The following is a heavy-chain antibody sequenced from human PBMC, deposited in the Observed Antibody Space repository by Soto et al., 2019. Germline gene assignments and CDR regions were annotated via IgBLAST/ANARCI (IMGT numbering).Heavy chain of an antibody. CDR3: ARDSTSWFPYYGIDV. Sequence: NPSETLSLSCTVSGDSLDYYYWTWIRQTPGKGLEWIGYISDSGSTKYNPSLRSRVTISVDTSKNQFSLKLNSVNAADTAVYFCARDSTSWFPYYGIDVWGQGTTVTVSS. V-gene: IGHV4-59*01. J-gene: IGHJ6*02. CDR2: ISDSGST. CDR1: GDSLDYYY. D-gene: IGHD6-13*01.